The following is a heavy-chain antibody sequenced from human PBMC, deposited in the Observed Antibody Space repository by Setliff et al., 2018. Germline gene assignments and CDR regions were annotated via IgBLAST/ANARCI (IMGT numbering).Heavy chain of an antibody. CDR3: ARMSGFQYMDV. CDR2: IYTSWST. D-gene: IGHD3-3*01. V-gene: IGHV4-61*09. CDR1: GDSINSRTNY. Sequence: PSETLSLTCTVSGDSINSRTNYWSWIRQPAGKGLEWIGQIYTSWSTNYNPSLKSRATISLDTSNNQFSLSLSSVTAADTAVYYCARMSGFQYMDVWGKGTTVTVSS. J-gene: IGHJ6*03.